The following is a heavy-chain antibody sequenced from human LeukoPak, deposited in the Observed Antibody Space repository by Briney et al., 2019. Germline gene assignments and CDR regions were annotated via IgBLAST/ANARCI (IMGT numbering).Heavy chain of an antibody. Sequence: KSSETLSLTCTVSGGSISSYYWSWIRQPSGKGLEWSGNIYYRGSTYYNPSLKSRVTISVDTSKNQFSLRLSSVTAADTAVYYCARVAYSSSSEAHYYYYYMDVWGKGTPVTVSS. V-gene: IGHV4-59*04. CDR2: IYYRGST. J-gene: IGHJ6*03. CDR3: ARVAYSSSSEAHYYYYYMDV. D-gene: IGHD6-6*01. CDR1: GGSISSYY.